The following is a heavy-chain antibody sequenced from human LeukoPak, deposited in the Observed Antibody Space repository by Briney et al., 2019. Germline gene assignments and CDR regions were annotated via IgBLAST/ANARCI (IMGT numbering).Heavy chain of an antibody. CDR3: AKDLENSSGSDY. D-gene: IGHD3-22*01. CDR1: GFIFSNYG. Sequence: GTSLRLSCAASGFIFSNYGMHWVRQAPGKGLEWVAVIWYDGSNKYYADSVKGRFTISRDNSKNTLYLQMNSLRAEDTAVYYCAKDLENSSGSDYWGQGTLVTVSS. V-gene: IGHV3-33*06. CDR2: IWYDGSNK. J-gene: IGHJ4*02.